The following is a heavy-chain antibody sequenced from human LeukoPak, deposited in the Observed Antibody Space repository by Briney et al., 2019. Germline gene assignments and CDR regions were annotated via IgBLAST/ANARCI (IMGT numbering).Heavy chain of an antibody. V-gene: IGHV3-30*02. Sequence: TGGSLRLSCAASGFTLSCCGVHWVRQAPGKGLEWVAFTRYDGGNEFYADSVKGRLTVSRDNSQNTVYLQMTSLRPEDTAVYYCAKDGDDCIEDWGQGTLVAVSS. CDR2: TRYDGGNE. D-gene: IGHD3-22*01. CDR3: AKDGDDCIED. CDR1: GFTLSCCG. J-gene: IGHJ4*02.